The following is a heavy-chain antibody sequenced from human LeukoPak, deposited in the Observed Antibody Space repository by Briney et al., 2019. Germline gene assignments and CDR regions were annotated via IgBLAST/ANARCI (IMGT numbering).Heavy chain of an antibody. CDR3: ARNYNGMSN. CDR2: ISNDGRSA. D-gene: IGHD1-26*01. J-gene: IGHJ4*02. CDR1: GLTFSNYG. V-gene: IGHV3-74*01. Sequence: SGGSLRLSCAASGLTFSNYGMMWVRQAPGKGLVWVSYISNDGRSATYADSVKGRFTISRDNAKNTLYLQMNSLKAEDSAMYYCARNYNGMSNWGQGTLVIVSS.